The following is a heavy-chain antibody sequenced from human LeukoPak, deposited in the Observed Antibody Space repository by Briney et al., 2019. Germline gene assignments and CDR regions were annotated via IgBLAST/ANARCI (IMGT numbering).Heavy chain of an antibody. CDR3: ARRGFSSSYGMDV. CDR1: GYRFTDHW. D-gene: IGHD6-13*01. CDR2: INPVDSET. V-gene: IGHV5-51*01. J-gene: IGHJ6*02. Sequence: GESLKISCKGSGYRFTDHWIAWVRPMPGKGLECMGIINPVDSETRYSPSFQGQVTISVDKSITTASLQWSSLRASDTAMYYCARRGFSSSYGMDVWGQGTTVTVSS.